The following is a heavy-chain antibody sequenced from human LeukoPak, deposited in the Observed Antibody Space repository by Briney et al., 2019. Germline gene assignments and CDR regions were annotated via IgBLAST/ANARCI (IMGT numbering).Heavy chain of an antibody. V-gene: IGHV1-18*01. CDR2: ISAYNGNT. J-gene: IGHJ4*02. CDR1: GYTFTSYG. CDR3: ARDPATYNWNDVDYFDY. Sequence: ASVKVSCKASGYTFTSYGISWVRQAPGQGLEWMGWISAYNGNTNYAQKLQGRVTMTTDTSTSTAYMELRSLRSDDTAVYYCARDPATYNWNDVDYFDYWGQGTLATVSS. D-gene: IGHD1-1*01.